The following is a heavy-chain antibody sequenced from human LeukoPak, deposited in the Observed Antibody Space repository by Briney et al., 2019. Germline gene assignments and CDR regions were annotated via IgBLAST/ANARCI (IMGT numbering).Heavy chain of an antibody. CDR3: ARDRLTSGMDV. Sequence: SGTLSLTCTVSGGSISSGGYYWSWIRQHPGKGLEWIGYIYYSGSTYYNPSLKSRVTISVDTSKNQFSLKLSSVTAADTAVYYCARDRLTSGMDVWGQGTTVTVSS. CDR1: GGSISSGGYY. V-gene: IGHV4-31*03. J-gene: IGHJ6*02. CDR2: IYYSGST.